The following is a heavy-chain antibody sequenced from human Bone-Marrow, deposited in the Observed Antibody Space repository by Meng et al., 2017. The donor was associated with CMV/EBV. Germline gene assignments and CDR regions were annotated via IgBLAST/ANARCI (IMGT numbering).Heavy chain of an antibody. CDR2: MDPNSGNT. CDR1: GYTFTSYD. Sequence: ASVKVSCKASGYTFTSYDINWVRQATGQGLEWMGWMDPNSGNTGYAQKFQGRVTITRNTTISTAYMELSSPRSEDTAVYYRGREGTTRGGLDYWGQGTLVTVSS. CDR3: GREGTTRGGLDY. D-gene: IGHD1-1*01. V-gene: IGHV1-8*03. J-gene: IGHJ4*02.